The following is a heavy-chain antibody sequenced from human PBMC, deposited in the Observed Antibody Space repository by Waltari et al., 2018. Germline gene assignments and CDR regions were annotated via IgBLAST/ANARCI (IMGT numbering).Heavy chain of an antibody. Sequence: EGQLLESGGGLAQPGGSLRLSCVGSGFTFSSDSMGWVRQAPGKGREWVAGTEVSGYSRYHADSGRGRCTISRDNSQNTLYLDMTSLRGDDTAVYYCAKHASYGGDDAVDLWGQGTMVTVSS. D-gene: IGHD4-17*01. J-gene: IGHJ3*01. CDR1: GFTFSSDS. CDR2: TEVSGYSR. CDR3: AKHASYGGDDAVDL. V-gene: IGHV3-23*01.